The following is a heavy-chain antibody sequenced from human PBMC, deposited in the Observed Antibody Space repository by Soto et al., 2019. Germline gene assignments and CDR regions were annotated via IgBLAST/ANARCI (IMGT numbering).Heavy chain of an antibody. D-gene: IGHD2-15*01. J-gene: IGHJ5*02. CDR1: GFSLTTSGVG. Sequence: QITLKESGPALVRPTQALTLTCTFSGFSLTTSGVGVAWIRQPPGKALECLALVYWDGDERFNPSLRNRLTLPQDTSKNRVVLTMTNMDPVDTGTYYCAHRGGCSAASCFSNYFDAWGQGALVTVSS. V-gene: IGHV2-5*02. CDR2: VYWDGDE. CDR3: AHRGGCSAASCFSNYFDA.